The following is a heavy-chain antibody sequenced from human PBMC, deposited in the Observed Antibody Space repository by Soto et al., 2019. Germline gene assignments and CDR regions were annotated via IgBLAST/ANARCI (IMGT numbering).Heavy chain of an antibody. CDR3: AERGGDTFGLSY. Sequence: EVQLVESGGGLVQPGGSLRLSCAVSGFTFSSFWMHWVRQAPGEGLVWVSRINTDGSSTSYADSVKGRFTISRDNAKNTLYLQMNSLRVEDTARYYCAERGGDTFGLSYWGQGTLVTVSS. D-gene: IGHD5-18*01. CDR1: GFTFSSFW. J-gene: IGHJ4*02. V-gene: IGHV3-74*01. CDR2: INTDGSST.